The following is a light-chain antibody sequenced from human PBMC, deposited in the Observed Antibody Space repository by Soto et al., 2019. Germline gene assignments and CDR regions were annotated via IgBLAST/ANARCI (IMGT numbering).Light chain of an antibody. CDR1: SSDVGAYNY. Sequence: QSVLTQPASVSGSPGQSITISCTGTSSDVGAYNYVSWYQQYPGKAPKLMIFAVSYRPSGVSNRFSGSKSGNTASLIISGLQAEDEADYYCSSYAISMSYVFGSGTKVTVL. J-gene: IGLJ1*01. CDR3: SSYAISMSYV. V-gene: IGLV2-14*01. CDR2: AVS.